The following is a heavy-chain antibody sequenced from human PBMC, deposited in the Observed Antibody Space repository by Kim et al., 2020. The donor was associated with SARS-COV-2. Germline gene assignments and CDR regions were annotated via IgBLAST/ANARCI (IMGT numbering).Heavy chain of an antibody. CDR3: VKCFYYGSGTYLYDAFDF. CDR1: GFTFSTYD. J-gene: IGHJ3*01. Sequence: GGSLRLSCTASGFTFSTYDMHWVRQAPGTGLEWVAVISSDGTNKYYADSVKGRFTISRDSSKNTLSLQMNSLRTEDTAVYYCVKCFYYGSGTYLYDAFDFWGQGTMVTVSS. D-gene: IGHD3-10*01. V-gene: IGHV3-30*18. CDR2: ISSDGTNK.